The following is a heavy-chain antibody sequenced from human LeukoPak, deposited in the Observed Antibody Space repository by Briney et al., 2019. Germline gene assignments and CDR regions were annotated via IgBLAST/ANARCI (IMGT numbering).Heavy chain of an antibody. V-gene: IGHV1-69*04. CDR2: IIPILGIA. J-gene: IGHJ4*02. D-gene: IGHD3-16*02. CDR3: AREVSGDYVWGSYRPPLYYFDY. Sequence: SVKVSCKASGGTFSSYAISWVRQAPGQGLEWMGRIIPILGIANYAQKFQGRVTITADKSTSTAYMELSSLSSEDTAVYYCAREVSGDYVWGSYRPPLYYFDYWGQGTLVTVSS. CDR1: GGTFSSYA.